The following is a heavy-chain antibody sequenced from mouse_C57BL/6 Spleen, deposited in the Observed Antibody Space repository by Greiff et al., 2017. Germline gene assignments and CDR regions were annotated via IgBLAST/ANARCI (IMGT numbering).Heavy chain of an antibody. CDR3: ARCFYYGNYVYFDY. D-gene: IGHD2-1*01. V-gene: IGHV7-3*01. CDR1: GFTFTDSY. Sequence: EVTLEESGGGLVQPGGSLSLSCAASGFTFTDSYMSWVRQPPGKALEWLGFIRNKDNGYTNESSAPVKGRFTISRDNSQSILYLQMIALRAEDSATYYCARCFYYGNYVYFDYWGQGTTLTGSS. J-gene: IGHJ2*01. CDR2: IRNKDNGYTN.